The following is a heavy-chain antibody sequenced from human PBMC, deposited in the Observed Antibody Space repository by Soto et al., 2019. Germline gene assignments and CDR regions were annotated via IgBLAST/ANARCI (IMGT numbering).Heavy chain of an antibody. CDR1: EYRFTSSY. CDR3: ARTSAAGKYYYGMDV. CDR2: IYPGDSDT. Sequence: PGASLKTSCRRSEYRFTSSYITWVRQLRGKGLEWMGIIYPGDSDTRYSPSFQGEVTISADKSISTADLQWSSLKASDTAMYYCARTSAAGKYYYGMDVWGQGTTVTVSS. D-gene: IGHD6-13*01. J-gene: IGHJ6*02. V-gene: IGHV5-51*01.